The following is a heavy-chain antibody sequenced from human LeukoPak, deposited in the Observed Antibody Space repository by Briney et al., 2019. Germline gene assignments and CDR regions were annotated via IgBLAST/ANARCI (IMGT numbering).Heavy chain of an antibody. CDR2: IYHSGST. D-gene: IGHD3-9*01. CDR1: GGSISSSNW. CDR3: ARGVLRYFDWSRFDP. V-gene: IGHV4-4*02. Sequence: SGTLSLTCAVSGGSISSSNWWSWVRQPPGKGLEWIGEIYHSGSTNYNPSLKSRVTISVDKSKSQFSLKLSSVTAADTAVYYCARGVLRYFDWSRFDPWGQGTLVTVSS. J-gene: IGHJ5*02.